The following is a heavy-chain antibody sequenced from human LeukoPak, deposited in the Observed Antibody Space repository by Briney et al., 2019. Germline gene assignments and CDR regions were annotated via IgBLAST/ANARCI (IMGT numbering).Heavy chain of an antibody. V-gene: IGHV3-30-3*01. CDR2: ISYDGSNK. J-gene: IGHJ5*02. CDR3: ARANPYYDILTGPFDP. CDR1: GFTFSGYA. Sequence: PGGSLRLSCAASGFTFSGYAMHWVRQAPGKGLEWVAVISYDGSNKYYADSVKGRFTISRDNSKNTLYLQMNSLRAEDTAVYYCARANPYYDILTGPFDPWGQGTLVTVSS. D-gene: IGHD3-9*01.